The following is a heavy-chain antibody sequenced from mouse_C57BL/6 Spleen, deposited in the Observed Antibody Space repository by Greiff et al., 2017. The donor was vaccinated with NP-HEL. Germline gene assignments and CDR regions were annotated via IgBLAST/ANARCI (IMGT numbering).Heavy chain of an antibody. D-gene: IGHD2-5*01. J-gene: IGHJ4*01. CDR1: GYTFTDYY. Sequence: LVESGAELVRPGASVKLSCKASGYTFTDYYINWVKQRPGQGLEWIARIYPGSGNTYYNEKFKGKATLTAEKSSSTAYMQLSSLTSEDSAVYFCARSSYSNYPYAMDYWGQGTSVTVSS. CDR2: IYPGSGNT. CDR3: ARSSYSNYPYAMDY. V-gene: IGHV1-76*01.